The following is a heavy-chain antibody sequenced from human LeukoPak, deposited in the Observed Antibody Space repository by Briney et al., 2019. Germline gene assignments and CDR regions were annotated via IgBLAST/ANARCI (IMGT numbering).Heavy chain of an antibody. J-gene: IGHJ3*02. V-gene: IGHV3-30*14. CDR3: AREILGYCSSTSCYAFDI. CDR1: GFTFSSYA. CDR2: ISYDGSNK. D-gene: IGHD2-2*01. Sequence: GGSLRLSCAASGFTFSSYAMHWVRQAPGKGLEWVAVISYDGSNKYYADSVKGRFTISRDNSKNTLYLQMNSLRAEDTAVYYCAREILGYCSSTSCYAFDIWGQGTMVTVSS.